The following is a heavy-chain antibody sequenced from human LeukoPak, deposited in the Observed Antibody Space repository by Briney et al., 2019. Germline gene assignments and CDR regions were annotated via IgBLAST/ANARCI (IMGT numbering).Heavy chain of an antibody. CDR3: ARGSGGTLTYYFDY. CDR2: FDPGDADA. V-gene: IGHV1-24*01. Sequence: ASVKVSCKVSGYTLSELSIHWVRQTPGKGLEWMGGFDPGDADAIYAQKFQGRVTMAEDTSADTAYMELSSLRSDDTAVYYCARGSGGTLTYYFDYWGQGTLVTVSS. CDR1: GYTLSELS. D-gene: IGHD2-15*01. J-gene: IGHJ4*02.